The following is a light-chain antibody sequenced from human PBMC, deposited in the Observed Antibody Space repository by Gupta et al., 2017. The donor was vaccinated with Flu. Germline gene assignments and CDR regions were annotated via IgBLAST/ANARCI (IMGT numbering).Light chain of an antibody. Sequence: GQTARITCGGNNVGSKTVHWYQQKPRQAPVLVVYDDSDRPSGIPDRFSGFNAGNTATLTISSVEAGDEADYYCQVWDSGSDHWVFGGGTKLTVL. CDR2: DDS. CDR3: QVWDSGSDHWV. J-gene: IGLJ3*02. V-gene: IGLV3-21*02. CDR1: NVGSKT.